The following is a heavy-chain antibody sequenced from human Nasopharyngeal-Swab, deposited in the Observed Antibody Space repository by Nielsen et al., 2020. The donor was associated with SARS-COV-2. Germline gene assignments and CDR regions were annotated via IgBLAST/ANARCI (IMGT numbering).Heavy chain of an antibody. CDR1: GFTFSSYG. D-gene: IGHD3-16*01. Sequence: GGSLRLSCAASGFTFSSYGIHWVRQTPGKGLLWVSRINTDASRTSYADSVKGRFTISRDNAKNTVYLQMNSLRGEDTAVYYCTRVDVHDAFDMWGQGTMVTVSS. CDR3: TRVDVHDAFDM. CDR2: INTDASRT. J-gene: IGHJ3*02. V-gene: IGHV3-74*01.